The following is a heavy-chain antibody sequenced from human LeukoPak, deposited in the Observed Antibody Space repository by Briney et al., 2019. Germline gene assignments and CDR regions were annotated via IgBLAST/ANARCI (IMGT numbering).Heavy chain of an antibody. D-gene: IGHD3-16*02. CDR2: INRDGSST. Sequence: PGGSLRLSCAASGIIFSNYWMHWVRQAPGKGLVWVSRINRDGSSTSYADSVKGRFTISRDNAKNTLYLQMNSLRAEDTAVYYCARDTQKSYQHPELDYWGQGTLVTVSS. J-gene: IGHJ4*02. CDR3: ARDTQKSYQHPELDY. CDR1: GIIFSNYW. V-gene: IGHV3-74*01.